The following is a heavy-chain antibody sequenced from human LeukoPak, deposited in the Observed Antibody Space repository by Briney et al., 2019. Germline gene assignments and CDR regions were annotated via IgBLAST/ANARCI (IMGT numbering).Heavy chain of an antibody. J-gene: IGHJ4*02. CDR1: GGSFSGYY. CDR2: INHSGST. Sequence: PSETLSLTCAVYGGSFSGYYWSWIRQPPGKGLEWIGEINHSGSTNYNPSLKSRVTISVDTPKNQFSLKLSSVTAADTAVYYCARMSNQYSSSWYPYYFDYWGQGTLVTVSS. D-gene: IGHD6-13*01. CDR3: ARMSNQYSSSWYPYYFDY. V-gene: IGHV4-34*01.